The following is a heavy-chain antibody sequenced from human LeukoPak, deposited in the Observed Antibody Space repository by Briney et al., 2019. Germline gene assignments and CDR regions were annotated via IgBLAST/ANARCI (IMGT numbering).Heavy chain of an antibody. CDR1: GYTFTSYY. J-gene: IGHJ4*02. V-gene: IGHV1-46*01. D-gene: IGHD6-19*01. Sequence: ASVKVSCKASGYTFTSYYMHWVRQAPGQGLEWMGIINPSGGSTSYAQKFQGRVTMTRDTSTSTVYMELRSLRSDDTAVYYCARTDSSGWYFDYWGQGTLVTVSS. CDR2: INPSGGST. CDR3: ARTDSSGWYFDY.